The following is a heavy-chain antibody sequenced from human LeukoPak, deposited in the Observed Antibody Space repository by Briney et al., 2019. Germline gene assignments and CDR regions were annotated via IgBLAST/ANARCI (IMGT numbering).Heavy chain of an antibody. J-gene: IGHJ6*02. V-gene: IGHV1-69*04. D-gene: IGHD3-22*01. Sequence: ASVKVSCKASGGTFSSYAISWVRQAPGQGLEWMGRIVPILGIANYAQKFQGRVTITADKSTSTAYMELSSLRSEDTAVYYCARRAGSGSYYYYGMDVWGQGTTVTVSS. CDR2: IVPILGIA. CDR1: GGTFSSYA. CDR3: ARRAGSGSYYYYGMDV.